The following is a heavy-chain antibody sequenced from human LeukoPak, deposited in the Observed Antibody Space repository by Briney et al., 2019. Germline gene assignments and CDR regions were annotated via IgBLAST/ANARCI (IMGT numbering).Heavy chain of an antibody. J-gene: IGHJ6*03. Sequence: ASVKVSCKASGYTFTSYGISWVRQAPGQGLEWMGWISGYNGHTNYAQKLQGRVTMTTDTSTSTAYMELRSLRSDDTAVYYCARVVDYDFWSGTSYYYYYMDVWGKGTTVTVSS. CDR1: GYTFTSYG. V-gene: IGHV1-18*01. D-gene: IGHD3-3*01. CDR3: ARVVDYDFWSGTSYYYYYMDV. CDR2: ISGYNGHT.